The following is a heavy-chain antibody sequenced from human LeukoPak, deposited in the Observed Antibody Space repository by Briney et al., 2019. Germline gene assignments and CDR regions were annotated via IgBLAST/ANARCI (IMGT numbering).Heavy chain of an antibody. CDR1: GYTFTGYY. Sequence: GASVKVSCKASGYTFTGYYMHWVRQAPGQGLEWMGWINPNSGGTNYAQKFQDRVTMTRDTSISTAYMELSSLRSEDTAVYYCARGRLVAAAQGYWGQGTLVTVSS. J-gene: IGHJ4*02. V-gene: IGHV1-2*02. D-gene: IGHD2-15*01. CDR3: ARGRLVAAAQGY. CDR2: INPNSGGT.